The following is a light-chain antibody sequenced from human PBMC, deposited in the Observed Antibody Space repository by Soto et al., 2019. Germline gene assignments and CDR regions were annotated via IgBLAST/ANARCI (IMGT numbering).Light chain of an antibody. CDR2: GNS. CDR3: QSYDSSLSGSV. Sequence: QPVLTQLPSVSGAPGQRVTISCTGSSSNIGAGYDVHWYQQLPGTAPKLLIYGNSNRPSGVPDRFSGSKSGTSASLAITGLQAEDEADYYCQSYDSSLSGSVFGGGTQLTVL. CDR1: SSNIGAGYD. J-gene: IGLJ3*02. V-gene: IGLV1-40*01.